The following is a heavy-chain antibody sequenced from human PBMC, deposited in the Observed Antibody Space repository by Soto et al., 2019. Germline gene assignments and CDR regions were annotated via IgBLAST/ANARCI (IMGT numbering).Heavy chain of an antibody. CDR2: ISSDGSSS. CDR3: ARALVRDQLYWTGATCYAMGAFDI. J-gene: IGHJ3*02. CDR1: GFTFNTYA. Sequence: VQLVESGGGLVQPGGSLRLSCVASGFTFNTYAMHWVRQAPGRGLEYVSAISSDGSSSFYADSVKSKLTISRDNSKDTLYLQMGSRRTEVMAVYYCARALVRDQLYWTGATCYAMGAFDICVQGTMVIVSS. V-gene: IGHV3-64*07. D-gene: IGHD2-8*02.